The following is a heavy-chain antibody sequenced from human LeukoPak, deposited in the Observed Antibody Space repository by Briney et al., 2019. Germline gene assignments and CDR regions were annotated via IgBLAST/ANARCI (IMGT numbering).Heavy chain of an antibody. CDR1: GFTFSSYW. J-gene: IGHJ4*02. V-gene: IGHV3-66*01. D-gene: IGHD4-23*01. CDR3: ARVAYTYGNSQGFDY. Sequence: PGGSLRLSCAASGFTFSSYWMSWVRQAPGKGLEWISIIYNARNTYYADSVKGRFTISRDSSRNTLYLQMNSLRAEDTTVYYCARVAYTYGNSQGFDYWGQGTLVTVSS. CDR2: IYNARNT.